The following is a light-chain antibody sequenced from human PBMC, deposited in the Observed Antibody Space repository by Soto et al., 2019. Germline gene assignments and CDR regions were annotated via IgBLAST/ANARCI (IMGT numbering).Light chain of an antibody. CDR1: QSVSSN. CDR3: QQYNNWWT. CDR2: GAS. J-gene: IGKJ1*01. Sequence: EIVRTQSPATLSVSPGERATLSCRASQSVSSNLAWYQPKPGRAPSLLIYGASTRATGIPARFSGSGSGTESTLTISSLQSEDFAVYYCQQYNNWWTFGQGTKVDIK. V-gene: IGKV3-15*01.